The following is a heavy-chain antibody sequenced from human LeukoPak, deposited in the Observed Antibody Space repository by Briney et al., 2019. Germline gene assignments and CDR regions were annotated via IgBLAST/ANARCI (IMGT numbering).Heavy chain of an antibody. CDR2: INPSGGST. D-gene: IGHD2-15*01. J-gene: IGHJ4*02. Sequence: ASVKVSCKASGYTFTSYYMHWVRQAPGQGLEWMGIINPSGGSTSYAQKFQGRVTMTRDTSTSTVHMELSSLRSEDTAVYYCARDPGYCSGGSCYYFDYWGQGTLVTVSS. V-gene: IGHV1-46*01. CDR1: GYTFTSYY. CDR3: ARDPGYCSGGSCYYFDY.